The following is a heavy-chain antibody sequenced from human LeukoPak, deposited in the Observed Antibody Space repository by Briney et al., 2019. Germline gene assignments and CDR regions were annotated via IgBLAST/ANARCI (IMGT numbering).Heavy chain of an antibody. CDR1: GGSISSGSYY. D-gene: IGHD2-15*01. J-gene: IGHJ4*02. Sequence: SQTLSLTCTVSGGSISSGSYYWSWIRQPAGKGLEWIGRIYTSGSTNYNPSLKSRVTISVDTSKNQFSLKLSSVTAADTAVYYCAREIYPATFDYWGQGTLVTVS. V-gene: IGHV4-61*02. CDR2: IYTSGST. CDR3: AREIYPATFDY.